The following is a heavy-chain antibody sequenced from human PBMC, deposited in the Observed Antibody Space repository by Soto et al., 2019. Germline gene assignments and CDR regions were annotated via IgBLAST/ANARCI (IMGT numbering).Heavy chain of an antibody. V-gene: IGHV5-51*01. CDR2: IYPGDSDT. J-gene: IGHJ5*02. D-gene: IGHD6-13*01. Sequence: GESLKISCKGSGYSFTSYWIGWVRQMPGKGLEWMGIIYPGDSDTRYSPSFQGQVTISADKSISTAYLQWSSLKASDTAMYYCARASSSWSHWNWFDPWGQGTLVTVSS. CDR1: GYSFTSYW. CDR3: ARASSSWSHWNWFDP.